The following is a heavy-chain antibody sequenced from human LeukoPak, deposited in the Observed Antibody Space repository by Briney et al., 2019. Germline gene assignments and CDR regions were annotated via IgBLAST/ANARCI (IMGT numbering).Heavy chain of an antibody. V-gene: IGHV3-7*02. CDR2: INNDGGDK. CDR3: TITGGPTVTTFDL. Sequence: GGSGRLSCVASGFIFRNYWMSWVRPAPGKGLEWVANINNDGGDKNYMDSVKGRFTISRDNAKSSLYLQMNSLRVEDTAVYYCTITGGPTVTTFDLWGQGILVTVSS. D-gene: IGHD4-17*01. CDR1: GFIFRNYW. J-gene: IGHJ4*02.